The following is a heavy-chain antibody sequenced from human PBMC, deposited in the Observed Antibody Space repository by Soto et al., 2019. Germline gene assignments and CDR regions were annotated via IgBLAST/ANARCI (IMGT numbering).Heavy chain of an antibody. CDR1: RYTPPELF. CDR3: ATIGHPGGGNSFEYFQH. D-gene: IGHD2-21*02. Sequence: VKGSRQVSRYTPPELFMHSVRPAPGKRVEWMGGFDPEDGETNYELKFQGRVTMTQDTYTDTAYMELSSLRSEDTAVYYCATIGHPGGGNSFEYFQHWGQGTLVTVSS. V-gene: IGHV1-24*01. J-gene: IGHJ1*01. CDR2: FDPEDGET.